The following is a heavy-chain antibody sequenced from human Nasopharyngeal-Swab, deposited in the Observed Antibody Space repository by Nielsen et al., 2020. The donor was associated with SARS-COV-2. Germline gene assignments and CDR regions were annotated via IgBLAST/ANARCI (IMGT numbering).Heavy chain of an antibody. J-gene: IGHJ6*03. CDR1: GFTFSSYS. Sequence: GESLKISCAVSGFTFSSYSMNWVRQAPGKGLEWVSYISSSSSTIYYADSVKGRFTISRDNAKNSLYLQMNSLRAADTGVYYCARVPSIAVAGTLLPNYYYYMDVWGKGTTVTVSS. V-gene: IGHV3-48*01. CDR3: ARVPSIAVAGTLLPNYYYYMDV. D-gene: IGHD6-19*01. CDR2: ISSSSSTI.